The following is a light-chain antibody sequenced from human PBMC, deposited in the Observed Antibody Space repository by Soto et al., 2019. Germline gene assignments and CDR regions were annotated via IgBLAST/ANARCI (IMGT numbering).Light chain of an antibody. Sequence: VLTPSPGTLSLSPGERAPLSCRASQSVSSSYFAWYQQKPGQAPRLLIYGASSRATGIPARFRGSGPATDFTLPISRLEPEEFAVYYCQHYGTSPWTFGQATKVDIK. CDR1: QSVSSSY. J-gene: IGKJ1*01. CDR3: QHYGTSPWT. CDR2: GAS. V-gene: IGKV3-20*01.